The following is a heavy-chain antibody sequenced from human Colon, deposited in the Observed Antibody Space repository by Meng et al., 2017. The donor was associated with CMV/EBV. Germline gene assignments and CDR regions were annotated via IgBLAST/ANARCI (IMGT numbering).Heavy chain of an antibody. CDR3: ARVVVVPAAILRSWFDP. V-gene: IGHV1-18*01. Sequence: ASVKVSCKASGYTFTSYGISWVRQAPGQGLEWMGWISAYNGNTNYAQKLQGRVTMTTDTSTSTAYMELRSLRSDYTAVYYCARVVVVPAAILRSWFDPWGQGTLVTVSS. CDR1: GYTFTSYG. J-gene: IGHJ5*02. CDR2: ISAYNGNT. D-gene: IGHD2-2*02.